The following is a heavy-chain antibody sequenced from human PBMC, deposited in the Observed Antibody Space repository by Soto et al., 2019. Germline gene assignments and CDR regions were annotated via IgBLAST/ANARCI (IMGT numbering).Heavy chain of an antibody. Sequence: QVQLVESGGGVVQPGRSLRLSCAASEFTCSSYGMHWVRQAPGKGLEWVAVIWIDGSNKFYADSVKGRFTIPRDNSKNTVSLQMTSLRDEDSAAYYCATTGPYWGQGTLVTVSS. V-gene: IGHV3-33*01. CDR3: ATTGPY. CDR1: EFTCSSYG. J-gene: IGHJ4*02. CDR2: IWIDGSNK.